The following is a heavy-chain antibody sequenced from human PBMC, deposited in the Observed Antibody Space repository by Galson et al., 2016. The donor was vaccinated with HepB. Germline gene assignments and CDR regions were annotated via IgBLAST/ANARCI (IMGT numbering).Heavy chain of an antibody. CDR3: ARDEIAGTTGDY. J-gene: IGHJ4*02. CDR1: GFTFSDYY. CDR2: IYSGGRT. Sequence: SLRLSCAASGFTFSDYYMSWVRQAPGKGLEWVSVIYSGGRTYYADSVKGRFTISRDNSKNTLYLQMNSLRAEDTAVYYCARDEIAGTTGDYWGQGTLVTVSS. D-gene: IGHD1-7*01. V-gene: IGHV3-53*01.